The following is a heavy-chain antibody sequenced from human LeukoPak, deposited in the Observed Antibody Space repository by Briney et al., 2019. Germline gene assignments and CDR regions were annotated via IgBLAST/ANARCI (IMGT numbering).Heavy chain of an antibody. J-gene: IGHJ4*02. CDR2: INSDGSST. V-gene: IGHV3-74*01. CDR3: AKDRYDFWSGYYPQYYFDY. D-gene: IGHD3-3*01. Sequence: GGSLRLSCAASGLTFSSHWMHWVRQAPGKGLVWVSRINSDGSSTSYADSVKGRFTISRDNSKNTLYLQMNSLRAEDTAVYYCAKDRYDFWSGYYPQYYFDYWGQGTLVTVSS. CDR1: GLTFSSHW.